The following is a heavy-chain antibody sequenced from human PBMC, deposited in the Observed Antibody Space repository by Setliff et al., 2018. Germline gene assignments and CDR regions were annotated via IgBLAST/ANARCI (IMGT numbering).Heavy chain of an antibody. CDR2: IFQSGIT. J-gene: IGHJ4*02. CDR1: GFSITNGYY. Sequence: SETLSLTCAVSGFSITNGYYWGWIRQSPGKQLEWIGNIFQSGITFYNPSLKSRVTISLDPSQNQFSLKLRSVTAADTAVYFCARVGGLLAATMPFDYWGPGTLVTVSS. V-gene: IGHV4-38-2*01. D-gene: IGHD5-12*01. CDR3: ARVGGLLAATMPFDY.